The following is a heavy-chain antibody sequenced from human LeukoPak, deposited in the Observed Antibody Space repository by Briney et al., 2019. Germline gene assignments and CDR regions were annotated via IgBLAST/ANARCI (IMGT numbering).Heavy chain of an antibody. CDR1: GLTFSRFS. J-gene: IGHJ4*02. D-gene: IGHD2-21*02. V-gene: IGHV3-48*01. Sequence: LPGGSLRLSCAASGLTFSRFSMNWVRQAPGKGLEWVSYISGSSGNIHYADSVKGRFTISRDNAKNSLYLQMNSLRAEDTAVYYCARDTAFSFDYWGQGNLVTVSS. CDR2: ISGSSGNI. CDR3: ARDTAFSFDY.